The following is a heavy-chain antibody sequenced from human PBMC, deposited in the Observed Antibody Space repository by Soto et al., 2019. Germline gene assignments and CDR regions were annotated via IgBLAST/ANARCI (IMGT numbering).Heavy chain of an antibody. Sequence: TLSLTCTVSGGSISSGDYYWSWIRQPPGKGLEWIGYIYYSGSTYYNPSLKSRVTISVDTSKNQFSLKLSSVTAADTAVYYCARWELRYFDWLFIRRDYWGQGTLVTVSS. J-gene: IGHJ4*02. CDR2: IYYSGST. CDR1: GGSISSGDYY. D-gene: IGHD3-9*01. CDR3: ARWELRYFDWLFIRRDY. V-gene: IGHV4-30-4*01.